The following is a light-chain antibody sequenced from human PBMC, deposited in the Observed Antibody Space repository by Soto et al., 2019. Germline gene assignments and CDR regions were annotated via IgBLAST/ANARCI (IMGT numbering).Light chain of an antibody. J-gene: IGKJ1*01. V-gene: IGKV3-20*01. CDR2: CAS. CDR3: QQFGSSPWT. Sequence: EIVLTQSPGTLSLSPGDRATLSCRASQSFGSCYLAWYQKKPGQAPRLLIFCASTRATGIPDRFSGSGSRTDFTLILSRLEHEDFAVYYCQQFGSSPWTFGQGTKVEIK. CDR1: QSFGSCY.